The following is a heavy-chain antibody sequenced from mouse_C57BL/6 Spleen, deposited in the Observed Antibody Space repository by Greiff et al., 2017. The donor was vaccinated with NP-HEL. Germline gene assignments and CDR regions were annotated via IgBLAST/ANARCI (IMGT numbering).Heavy chain of an antibody. CDR3: ALSFGSSRFDY. D-gene: IGHD1-1*01. CDR2: IDPANGNT. J-gene: IGHJ2*01. V-gene: IGHV14-3*01. Sequence: VQLQQSVAELVRPGASVKLSCTASGFNIKNTYMHWVKQRPEQGLEWIGRIDPANGNTKYAPKLPGKATINDDTSSNTAYLQLSSLTSEDTAVYYCALSFGSSRFDYWGQGTTLTVSS. CDR1: GFNIKNTY.